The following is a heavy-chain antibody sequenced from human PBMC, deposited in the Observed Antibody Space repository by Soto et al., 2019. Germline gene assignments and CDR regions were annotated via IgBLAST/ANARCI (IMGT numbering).Heavy chain of an antibody. D-gene: IGHD2-15*01. Sequence: QVQLVQSGAEVKKPGSSVKVSCKASGGTFSSYAISWVRQAPGQGLEWMGGIIPIFGTANYAQKFQGRVTITADKSTRTDYMELSSLRSEDTAVYYCARRGYCSGGSCYGWFDPWGQGTLVTVSS. V-gene: IGHV1-69*06. CDR3: ARRGYCSGGSCYGWFDP. J-gene: IGHJ5*02. CDR2: IIPIFGTA. CDR1: GGTFSSYA.